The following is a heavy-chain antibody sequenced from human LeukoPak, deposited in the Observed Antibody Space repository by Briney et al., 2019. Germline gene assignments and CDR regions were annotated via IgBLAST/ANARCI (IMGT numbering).Heavy chain of an antibody. CDR2: IYYSGST. CDR1: GGSISSSNYY. V-gene: IGHV4-39*01. D-gene: IGHD3-10*01. Sequence: SETLSLTCTVSGGSISSSNYYWGWIRQPPGKGLEWIGSIYYSGSTYYNPSLKSRVTISVDTSKNQFSLKLSSVTAADTAVYYRARTRYYYNSRSYGAPYYFDYWGQGTLVTVSS. CDR3: ARTRYYYNSRSYGAPYYFDY. J-gene: IGHJ4*02.